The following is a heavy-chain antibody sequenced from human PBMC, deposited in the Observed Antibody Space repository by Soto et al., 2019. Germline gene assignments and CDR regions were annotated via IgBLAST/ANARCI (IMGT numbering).Heavy chain of an antibody. Sequence: QLQLQESGSGLVKPSQTLSLTCAVSGGSISSGGYSWSWIRQPPGKGLEWIGYIYHSGSTYYNPSLKSRVTISVDRSKNQFSLKLSSVTAADTAVYYCANSHAGAHITAAVHWGKGTLVTVSS. CDR3: ANSHAGAHITAAVH. J-gene: IGHJ4*02. CDR2: IYHSGST. CDR1: GGSISSGGYS. D-gene: IGHD6-13*01. V-gene: IGHV4-30-2*01.